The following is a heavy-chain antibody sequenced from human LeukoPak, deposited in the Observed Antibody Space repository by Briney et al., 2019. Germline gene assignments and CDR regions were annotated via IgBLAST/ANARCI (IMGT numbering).Heavy chain of an antibody. V-gene: IGHV1-18*01. Sequence: ASVKVSCKASGYTFTSYGISWVRQAPGQGLEWMGWISAYNGNTNYAQKLQGRVTMTTDTSTSTAYMELRSLRSDDTAVYYCASNWGRYCGVTEGSGAFDIWGQGTMVTVSS. J-gene: IGHJ3*02. CDR3: ASNWGRYCGVTEGSGAFDI. D-gene: IGHD7-27*01. CDR1: GYTFTSYG. CDR2: ISAYNGNT.